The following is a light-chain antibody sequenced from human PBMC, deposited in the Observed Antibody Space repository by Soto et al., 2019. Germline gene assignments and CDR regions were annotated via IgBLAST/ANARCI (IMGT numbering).Light chain of an antibody. Sequence: EIVLTQSPATLSLSPGERATLSCRASQSVSSYLAWYQQKPGQAPRLLIYDASNRATGIPARFSGSGSGTDFTLTISSLEPEDFAVDYCQQRSNRPWTFGQGTKVQLK. CDR1: QSVSSY. V-gene: IGKV3-11*01. CDR3: QQRSNRPWT. CDR2: DAS. J-gene: IGKJ1*01.